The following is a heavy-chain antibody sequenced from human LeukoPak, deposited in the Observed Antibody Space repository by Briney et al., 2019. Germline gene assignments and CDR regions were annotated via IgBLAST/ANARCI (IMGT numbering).Heavy chain of an antibody. CDR1: GFTFSSYS. D-gene: IGHD6-13*01. CDR3: AKERRIAAAATEAFDY. J-gene: IGHJ4*02. V-gene: IGHV3-21*04. Sequence: GGSLRLSCAASGFTFSSYSMNWVRQAPGKGLEWVSSISSSSSYIYYADSVKGRFTISRDNAKNSLYLQMNSLRAEDTAVYYCAKERRIAAAATEAFDYWGQGTLVTVSS. CDR2: ISSSSSYI.